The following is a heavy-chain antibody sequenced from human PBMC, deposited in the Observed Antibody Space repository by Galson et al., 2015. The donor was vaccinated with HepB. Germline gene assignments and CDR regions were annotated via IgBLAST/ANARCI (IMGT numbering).Heavy chain of an antibody. J-gene: IGHJ6*02. CDR2: ISGGGSST. CDR3: VKDLRMSGVYGSGDYYDYGMDV. D-gene: IGHD3-10*01. Sequence: SLRLSCAASGLIFNNYAMTWVRQGPGKGLEWVSAISGGGSSTFYADSVKGRLTISRDNSRKILYLLMTSLTVEDTAVYYCVKDLRMSGVYGSGDYYDYGMDVWGQGTSVTVSS. V-gene: IGHV3-23*01. CDR1: GLIFNNYA.